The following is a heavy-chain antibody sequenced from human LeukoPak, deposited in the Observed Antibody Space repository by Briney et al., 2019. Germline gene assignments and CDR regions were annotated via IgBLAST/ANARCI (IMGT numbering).Heavy chain of an antibody. J-gene: IGHJ4*02. V-gene: IGHV4-30-4*01. Sequence: PSQTLSLTCTVSGGSISSGDYYWSWIRQPPGKGLEWIRYIYYSGSTYYNPSLKSRVTISLDTSKNQFSLKLSSVTAADTAVYFCARVAHHYGTPHFDYWGQGTLVTVSS. D-gene: IGHD3-10*01. CDR3: ARVAHHYGTPHFDY. CDR2: IYYSGST. CDR1: GGSISSGDYY.